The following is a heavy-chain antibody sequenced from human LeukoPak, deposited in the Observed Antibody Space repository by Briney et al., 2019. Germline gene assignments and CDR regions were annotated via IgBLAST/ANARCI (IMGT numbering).Heavy chain of an antibody. D-gene: IGHD3-10*01. Sequence: GGSLRLSCAASGFTFSNYRMNWVRQAPGKGLEWVSFISSSSYIYYADSVKGRFTISRDNAKNSLYLQMNSLRAEDTAVYYCARGEYGSGSYHIDYWGQGTLVTVSS. V-gene: IGHV3-21*01. J-gene: IGHJ4*02. CDR2: ISSSSYI. CDR3: ARGEYGSGSYHIDY. CDR1: GFTFSNYR.